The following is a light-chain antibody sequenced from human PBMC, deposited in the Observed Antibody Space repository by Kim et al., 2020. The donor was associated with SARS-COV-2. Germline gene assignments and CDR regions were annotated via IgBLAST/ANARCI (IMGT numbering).Light chain of an antibody. J-gene: IGKJ2*01. V-gene: IGKV3-15*01. Sequence: PGESDPLTCSAIQSVSSILIWYQQKPGKAPRLLNYRASTRGTGIPATFSGSGSGTEFTLTISSLQPEDSAVYYCQQYVAWPYTFGQGTKLEI. CDR1: QSVSSI. CDR2: RAS. CDR3: QQYVAWPYT.